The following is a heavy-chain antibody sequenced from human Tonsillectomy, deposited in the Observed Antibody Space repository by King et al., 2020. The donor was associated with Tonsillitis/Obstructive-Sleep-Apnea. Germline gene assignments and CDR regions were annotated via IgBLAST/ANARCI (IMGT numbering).Heavy chain of an antibody. Sequence: VQLVESGGGVVQPGRSLRLSCAASGFTFSSYAMHWVRQAPGKGLEWVAFISYDGSNKYYADSVKGRFTISRDNPKNTLYLQMNSLRAEDTAVYYCARALHPYYDCWSGYQHGMDVWGQGTTVTVSS. D-gene: IGHD3-3*01. V-gene: IGHV3-30*04. CDR1: GFTFSSYA. CDR2: ISYDGSNK. CDR3: ARALHPYYDCWSGYQHGMDV. J-gene: IGHJ6*02.